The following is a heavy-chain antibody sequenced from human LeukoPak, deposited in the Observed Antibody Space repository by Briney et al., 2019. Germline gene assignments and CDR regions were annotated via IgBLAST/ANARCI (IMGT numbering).Heavy chain of an antibody. J-gene: IGHJ6*02. CDR1: GFTFSSYS. CDR3: ARSQYYDFWSGYFSYGMDV. Sequence: GGSLRLSCAASGFTFSSYSMNWVRQAPGKGLEWVSSISSSSSYIYYADSVKGRFTISRDNSKNTLYLQMNSLRAEDTAVYYCARSQYYDFWSGYFSYGMDVWGQGTTVTVSS. V-gene: IGHV3-21*01. CDR2: ISSSSSYI. D-gene: IGHD3-3*01.